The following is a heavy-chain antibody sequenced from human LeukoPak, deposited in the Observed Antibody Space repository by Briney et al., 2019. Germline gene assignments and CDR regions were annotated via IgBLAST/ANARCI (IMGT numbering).Heavy chain of an antibody. J-gene: IGHJ1*01. V-gene: IGHV4-34*01. CDR3: ARAHYGNYAEYFQH. Sequence: SATLSLTCAFCGGSFSAYSWSWIRLPPGKGLEWIGEINHSGSTNYNPSLKSRVTMSVDTSKNQFYLKLTSVTAADTAVYYCARAHYGNYAEYFQHWGQGTLVTVSS. D-gene: IGHD4-11*01. CDR2: INHSGST. CDR1: GGSFSAYS.